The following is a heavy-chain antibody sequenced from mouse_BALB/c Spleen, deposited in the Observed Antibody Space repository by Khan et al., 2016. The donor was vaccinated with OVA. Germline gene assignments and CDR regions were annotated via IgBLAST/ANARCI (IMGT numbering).Heavy chain of an antibody. CDR2: INTYTGAP. CDR3: ARPPYFSYTLDY. V-gene: IGHV9-3-1*01. J-gene: IGHJ4*01. CDR1: GYTFTNYG. Sequence: QIQLVQSGPELKKPGETVKISCKASGYTFTNYGMNWVKQSPGKALKWMGWINTYTGAPTYADDFKGRFAFSLETSASTAYLQINNLKNEDTATYFCARPPYFSYTLDYWGQGTSVTVSS. D-gene: IGHD2-10*01.